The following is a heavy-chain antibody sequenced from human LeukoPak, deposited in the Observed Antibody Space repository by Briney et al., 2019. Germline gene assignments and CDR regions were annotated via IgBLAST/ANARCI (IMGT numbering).Heavy chain of an antibody. Sequence: PSETLSLTCTVSGYSISSGYYWGWIRQPPGKGLEWVGNINLDGSDKYYGDSVKGRFTISRDNAKNSLYLQMNSLRAEDTAVYYCARDTRYFDYWGQGNMVTVSS. V-gene: IGHV3-7*01. CDR3: ARDTRYFDY. J-gene: IGHJ4*02. CDR1: GYSISSGYY. CDR2: INLDGSDK.